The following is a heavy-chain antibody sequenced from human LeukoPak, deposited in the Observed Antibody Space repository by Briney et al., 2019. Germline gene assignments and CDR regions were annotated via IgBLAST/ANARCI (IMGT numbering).Heavy chain of an antibody. J-gene: IGHJ4*02. Sequence: SETLSLTCIVSGGSISSSSYYWGWIRQPPGKGLEWIGSIYYSGSTYYNPSLKSRVTISVDTSKNQFSLKLSSVTAADTAVYYCARQSELLGFFDYWGQGTLVTVSS. CDR3: ARQSELLGFFDY. V-gene: IGHV4-39*01. CDR2: IYYSGST. D-gene: IGHD1-26*01. CDR1: GGSISSSSYY.